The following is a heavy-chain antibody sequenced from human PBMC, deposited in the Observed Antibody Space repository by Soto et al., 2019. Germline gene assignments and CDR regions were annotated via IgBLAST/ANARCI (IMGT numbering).Heavy chain of an antibody. CDR2: IKYNGTT. CDR1: GGAISSYY. J-gene: IGHJ3*02. D-gene: IGHD1-26*01. V-gene: IGHV4-59*05. Sequence: SETLSFTWTVCGGAISSYYRSWIRQHTGKGLERIASIKYNGTTVDNPSLKSGFTSSVDTSKNQFALKLSSVTAVETSVYYGARHGITGSYYVAFDIWAQRTMVTVS. CDR3: ARHGITGSYYVAFDI.